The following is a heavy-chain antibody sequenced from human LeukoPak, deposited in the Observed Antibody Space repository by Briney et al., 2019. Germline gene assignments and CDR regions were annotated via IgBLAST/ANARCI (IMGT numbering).Heavy chain of an antibody. V-gene: IGHV4-34*01. CDR2: INHSGST. CDR3: ARTRPPAGDFDY. D-gene: IGHD2-2*01. Sequence: SETPSLTCAVYGGSFSGYYWSWIRQPPGKGLEWIGEINHSGSTNYNPSLKSRVTISVDTSKNQFSLKLSSVTAADTAVYYCARTRPPAGDFDYWGQGTLVTVSS. J-gene: IGHJ4*02. CDR1: GGSFSGYY.